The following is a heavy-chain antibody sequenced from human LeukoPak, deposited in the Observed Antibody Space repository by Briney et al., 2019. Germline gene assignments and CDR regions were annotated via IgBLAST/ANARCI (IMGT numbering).Heavy chain of an antibody. CDR2: VNGDGSST. J-gene: IGHJ4*02. V-gene: IGHV3-74*01. Sequence: PGGSLRLSCAASGFAFSSYWMLWVRQAPGKGLVWVSRVNGDGSSTTYADSVKGRFTISRDNDKNILYLQMNSLRVEDTATYYCARSQFDYWGQGILVTASS. CDR3: ARSQFDY. CDR1: GFAFSSYW.